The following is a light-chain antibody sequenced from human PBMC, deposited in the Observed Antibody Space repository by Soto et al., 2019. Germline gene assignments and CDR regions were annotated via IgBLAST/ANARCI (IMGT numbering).Light chain of an antibody. CDR2: SNN. J-gene: IGLJ1*01. V-gene: IGLV1-44*01. Sequence: QSVLTQPPSASGTPGQRVTISCSGSSSNIGSNTVNWYQQLPGTAPKLLIYSNNQRPSGVPDRFSGSKSGTSASLAISGLQSEDEADYFCTSYTSTIPYVFGSGTKLTVL. CDR1: SSNIGSNT. CDR3: TSYTSTIPYV.